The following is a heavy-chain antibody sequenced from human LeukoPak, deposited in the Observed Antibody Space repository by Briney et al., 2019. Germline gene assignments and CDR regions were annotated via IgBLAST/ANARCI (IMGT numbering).Heavy chain of an antibody. CDR2: ISSSGSTI. D-gene: IGHD6-13*01. CDR3: ARDHHSSSWYGENYNYGMDV. J-gene: IGHJ6*02. V-gene: IGHV3-48*03. Sequence: PGGSLRLSCAASGFTFSSYEMNWVRQAPGKGLEWVSYISSSGSTIYYADSVKGRFTISRDNAKNSLYLQMNSLRAEDTAVYYCARDHHSSSWYGENYNYGMDVWGQGTTVTVSS. CDR1: GFTFSSYE.